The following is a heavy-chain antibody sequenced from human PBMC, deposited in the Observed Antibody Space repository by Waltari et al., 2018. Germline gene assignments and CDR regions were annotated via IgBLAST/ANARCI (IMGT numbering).Heavy chain of an antibody. CDR2: ISPILGIA. V-gene: IGHV1-69*02. CDR1: GCTFRRYT. CDR3: ARVVNDILTMDY. J-gene: IGHJ4*02. D-gene: IGHD3-9*01. Sequence: QVPLVQSGAEVKKPGSSVKVSCKTSGCTFRRYTISWVRQAPGQGLEWMGRISPILGIANYAQKFKGRVTITADKSTSTAYMELSSLRSEDTAVYYCARVVNDILTMDYWGQGTLVTVSS.